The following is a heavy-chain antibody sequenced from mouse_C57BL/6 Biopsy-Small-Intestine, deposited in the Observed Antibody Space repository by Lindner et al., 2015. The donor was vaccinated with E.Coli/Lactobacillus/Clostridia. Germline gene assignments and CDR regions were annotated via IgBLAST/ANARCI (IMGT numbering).Heavy chain of an antibody. V-gene: IGHV14-2*01. J-gene: IGHJ4*01. CDR2: IDPEDGET. Sequence: EVQLQESGAELVKPGASVKLSCTASGFNIKDYYMHWVKQRTEQGLEWIGRIDPEDGETKYAPKFQGKATITADTSSNTAYLQLSSLTSEDSAVYFCARCYGSSLYYAMDYWGQGTSVTVSS. CDR1: GFNIKDYY. CDR3: ARCYGSSLYYAMDY. D-gene: IGHD1-1*01.